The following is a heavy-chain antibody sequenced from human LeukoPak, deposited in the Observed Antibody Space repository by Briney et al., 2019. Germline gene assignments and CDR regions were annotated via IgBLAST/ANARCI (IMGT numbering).Heavy chain of an antibody. D-gene: IGHD3-22*01. Sequence: SETLSLTCSVYGGSFSGYFWTYIRQPPGKGLEWVGEINNRGSTSYKPSLKSRVTISRDTSKNQFSLRLTSVTAADTAVYYCARGSIYYGDSSAYFDYWGQGSLVTVSS. J-gene: IGHJ4*02. CDR3: ARGSIYYGDSSAYFDY. V-gene: IGHV4-34*01. CDR2: INNRGST. CDR1: GGSFSGYF.